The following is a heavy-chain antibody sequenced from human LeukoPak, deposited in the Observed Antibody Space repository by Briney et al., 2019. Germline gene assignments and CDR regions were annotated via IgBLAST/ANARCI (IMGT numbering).Heavy chain of an antibody. V-gene: IGHV3-30-3*01. CDR1: GFTFSSYA. CDR3: ARGYGDSGFDY. J-gene: IGHJ4*02. D-gene: IGHD4-17*01. Sequence: GGSLRLSCAASGFTFSSYAMHWVRQAPGKGLEWVAVISYDGSNKYYADSVKGRFTISRDNSKNTLYLQMNSLRAEDTAVYYCARGYGDSGFDYWGQGTLATVSS. CDR2: ISYDGSNK.